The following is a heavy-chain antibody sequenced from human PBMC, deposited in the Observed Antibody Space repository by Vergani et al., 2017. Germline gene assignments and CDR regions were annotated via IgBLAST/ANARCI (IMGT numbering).Heavy chain of an antibody. CDR1: GFDFSSYI. V-gene: IGHV3-48*01. CDR2: VSTGTKSQ. D-gene: IGHD2-2*01. Sequence: QLVESGGGWVQPGGSLRLSCVVSGFDFSSYIMNWVRQAPGKGLEWVSFVSTGTKSQSYAESVKGRFTISRDSAKNSLYLQMDSLRAEDTAVYYCAREYSSTSGRAFDFWGQGTKVTVSS. CDR3: AREYSSTSGRAFDF. J-gene: IGHJ3*01.